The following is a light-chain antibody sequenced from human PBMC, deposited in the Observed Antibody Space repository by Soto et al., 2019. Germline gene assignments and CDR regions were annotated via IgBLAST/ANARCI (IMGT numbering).Light chain of an antibody. Sequence: ENVLTQSPGTLSLSPGERATLSCRASQSVGSSYLAWYQQKPGQAPRLLIYSTSSRATGIPDRFSGSGSGTDFTLTISRLEPEDFALYYCQQYDSPIWTFGQGTKVEIK. CDR2: STS. CDR3: QQYDSPIWT. CDR1: QSVGSSY. J-gene: IGKJ1*01. V-gene: IGKV3-20*01.